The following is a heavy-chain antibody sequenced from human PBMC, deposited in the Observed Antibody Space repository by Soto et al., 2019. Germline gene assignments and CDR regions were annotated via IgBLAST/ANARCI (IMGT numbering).Heavy chain of an antibody. D-gene: IGHD2-2*01. J-gene: IGHJ6*02. CDR2: ISYDGSNK. CDR1: GFSFSNYG. Sequence: GGSLRLSCAASGFSFSNYGMHWVRQAPGKGLEWVAVISYDGSNKYYADSVKGRFTISRGNSKNTLYLQMNSLRAEDTAVYYCANNLVPAAQVYDMDVWGQGTTVTVSS. V-gene: IGHV3-30*18. CDR3: ANNLVPAAQVYDMDV.